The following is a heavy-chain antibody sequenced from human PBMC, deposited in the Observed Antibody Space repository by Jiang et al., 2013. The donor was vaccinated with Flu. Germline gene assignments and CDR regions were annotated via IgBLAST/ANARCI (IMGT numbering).Heavy chain of an antibody. CDR2: ISSSGSTI. CDR3: ARYLYGDYEGGYFDY. V-gene: IGHV3-48*03. J-gene: IGHJ4*02. D-gene: IGHD4-17*01. Sequence: VSYISSSGSTIYYADSVKGRFTISRDNAKNSLYLQMNSLRAEDTAVYYCARYLYGDYEGGYFDYWGQGTLVTVSS.